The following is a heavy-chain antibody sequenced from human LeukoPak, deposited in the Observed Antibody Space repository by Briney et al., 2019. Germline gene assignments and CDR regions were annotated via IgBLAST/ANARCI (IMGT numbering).Heavy chain of an antibody. CDR2: ISYDGSNK. Sequence: CAASGFTFSSYGMHWVRQAPGKGLEWVAVISYDGSNKYYADSVKGGFTISRDNSKKTLYLQMKSLRAEATAVYYCTXXXNXYNWFDPWGQGTLVTVSS. V-gene: IGHV3-30*03. CDR1: GFTFSSYG. CDR3: TXXXNXYNWFDP. J-gene: IGHJ5*02.